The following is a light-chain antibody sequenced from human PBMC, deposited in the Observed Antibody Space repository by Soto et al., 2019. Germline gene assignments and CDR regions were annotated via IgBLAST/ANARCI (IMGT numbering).Light chain of an antibody. V-gene: IGKV1-39*01. CDR2: AAS. J-gene: IGKJ4*01. Sequence: DIQTTQSPSSLSASVGGRFTITCRASQSISSYLNWYQQKPGKAPKXXIYAASSLQSGVPSRFSGSGSGTDFTLTISSLKPEDFATYYCQQRYSTPLTFGGGTKVDIK. CDR1: QSISSY. CDR3: QQRYSTPLT.